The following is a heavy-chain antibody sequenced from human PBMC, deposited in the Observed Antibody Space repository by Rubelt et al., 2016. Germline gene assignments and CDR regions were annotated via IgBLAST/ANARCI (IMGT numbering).Heavy chain of an antibody. CDR3: ARGGPANVDY. J-gene: IGHJ4*02. Sequence: QLQLQESGPGLVKPSETLSLTCTVSGGSISSSSYYWGWIRQPPGKGLEWIGYIYYRGSTNYNPSLKSRVTILIDTSKKQFSLKLSSVTAADTAVYYCARGGPANVDYWGQGTLVTVSS. CDR2: IYYRGST. CDR1: GGSISSSSYY. D-gene: IGHD2-2*01. V-gene: IGHV4-61*05.